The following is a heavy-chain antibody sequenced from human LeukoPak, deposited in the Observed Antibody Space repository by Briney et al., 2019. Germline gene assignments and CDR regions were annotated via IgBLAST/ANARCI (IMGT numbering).Heavy chain of an antibody. CDR2: INPNSGGT. CDR1: GYTFTGYH. D-gene: IGHD2-2*01. V-gene: IGHV1-2*02. J-gene: IGHJ4*02. Sequence: GASVKVSCKASGYTFTGYHMHWVRQAPGQGLEWMGWINPNSGGTNHAQKFQGRVTMTRDTSISTAYMELSRLRSDDTAVYYCVSTCSSTSCAAFDYWGQGTLVTVSS. CDR3: VSTCSSTSCAAFDY.